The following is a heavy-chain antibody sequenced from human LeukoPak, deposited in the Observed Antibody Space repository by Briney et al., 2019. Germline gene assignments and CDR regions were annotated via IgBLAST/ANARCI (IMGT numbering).Heavy chain of an antibody. D-gene: IGHD6-13*01. CDR3: ARGLRAGSASSWFWGPGDY. V-gene: IGHV3-30-3*01. Sequence: PGGSLILSCAASEFNFNSYAMHWVRQAPGKGLEWVAVISYEGSNKYYADSVKGRFTISRDNSKNTLYLQMNSLRPEDTAVYYCARGLRAGSASSWFWGPGDYWGQGTLVTVSS. CDR2: ISYEGSNK. CDR1: EFNFNSYA. J-gene: IGHJ4*02.